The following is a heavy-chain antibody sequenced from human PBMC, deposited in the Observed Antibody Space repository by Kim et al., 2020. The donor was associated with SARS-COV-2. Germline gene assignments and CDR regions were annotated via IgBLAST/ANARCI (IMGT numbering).Heavy chain of an antibody. CDR3: ARGGSDYYGSGSYYGQYFFQGWFDP. Sequence: ASVKVSCKASGYTFTSYGISWVRQAPGQGLEWMGWISAYNGNTNYAQKLQGRVTMTTDTSTSTAYMELRSLRSDDTAVYYCARGGSDYYGSGSYYGQYFFQGWFDPWGQGTLVTVSS. CDR1: GYTFTSYG. J-gene: IGHJ5*02. V-gene: IGHV1-18*01. D-gene: IGHD3-10*01. CDR2: ISAYNGNT.